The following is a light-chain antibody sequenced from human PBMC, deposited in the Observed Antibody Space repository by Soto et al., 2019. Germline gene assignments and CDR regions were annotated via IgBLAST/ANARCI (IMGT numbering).Light chain of an antibody. CDR3: AAWDDSLSKV. Sequence: QSVLTQPPSASGTPGQRVTISCSGSSSNIGSNYVYWYQQLPGTAPTLLIYRNNQRPSGVPDRFSGSKSGTSASLAISGLRSEDEAHYYCAAWDDSLSKVLGNGTKVT. V-gene: IGLV1-47*01. CDR2: RNN. J-gene: IGLJ1*01. CDR1: SSNIGSNY.